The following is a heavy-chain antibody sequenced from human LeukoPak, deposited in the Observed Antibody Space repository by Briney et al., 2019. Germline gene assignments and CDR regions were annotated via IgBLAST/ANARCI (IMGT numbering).Heavy chain of an antibody. D-gene: IGHD3-22*01. CDR3: ARDPLAYDSQY. CDR1: GFTFSSYS. Sequence: GGALRLSCAASGFTFSSYSMNWVRQAPGKGLEWVSSISSSSSYIYYADSVKGRFTISRDNAKNSLYLQMNSLRAEDTAVYYCARDPLAYDSQYWGQGTLVTVSS. J-gene: IGHJ4*02. CDR2: ISSSSSYI. V-gene: IGHV3-21*01.